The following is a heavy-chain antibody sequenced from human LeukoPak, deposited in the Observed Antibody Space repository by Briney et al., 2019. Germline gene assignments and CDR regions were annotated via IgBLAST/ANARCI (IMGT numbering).Heavy chain of an antibody. J-gene: IGHJ4*02. Sequence: ASVKVSCKASGYSFTGHYMHWVRQAPGQGLEWMGWINPKSGGTNYAQKFQGRVTMTRDTSISTAYMELSRLRSDDTAVYYCARDVTRWEPHGAHYWGQGTLVTVSS. CDR3: ARDVTRWEPHGAHY. CDR1: GYSFTGHY. D-gene: IGHD1-26*01. V-gene: IGHV1-2*02. CDR2: INPKSGGT.